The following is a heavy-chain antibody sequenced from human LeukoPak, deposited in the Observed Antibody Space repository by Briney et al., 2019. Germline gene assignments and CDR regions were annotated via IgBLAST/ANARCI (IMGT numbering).Heavy chain of an antibody. CDR2: ISSSSSYI. V-gene: IGHV3-21*01. Sequence: GGSLRLSCAASGFTFSSYSMNWVRQAPGKGLEWVSSISSSSSYIYYADPVKGRFTISRDNAKNSLYLQMNSLRAEDTAVYYCARATAVTGGYWGQGTLVTVSS. D-gene: IGHD6-19*01. J-gene: IGHJ4*02. CDR3: ARATAVTGGY. CDR1: GFTFSSYS.